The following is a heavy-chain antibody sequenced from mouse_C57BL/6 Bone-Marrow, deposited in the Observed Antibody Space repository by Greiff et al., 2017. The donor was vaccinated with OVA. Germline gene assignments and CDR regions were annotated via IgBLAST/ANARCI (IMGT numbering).Heavy chain of an antibody. D-gene: IGHD1-1*01. Sequence: EVKLMESGGGLVKPGGSLKLSCAASGFTFSSYAMSWVRQTPEKRLEWVATISDGGSYTYYPDNVKGRFTISRDNAKNNLYLQMSHLKSEDTAMYYCARDRESSYFDYWGQGTTLTVSS. CDR1: GFTFSSYA. CDR2: ISDGGSYT. J-gene: IGHJ2*01. CDR3: ARDRESSYFDY. V-gene: IGHV5-4*01.